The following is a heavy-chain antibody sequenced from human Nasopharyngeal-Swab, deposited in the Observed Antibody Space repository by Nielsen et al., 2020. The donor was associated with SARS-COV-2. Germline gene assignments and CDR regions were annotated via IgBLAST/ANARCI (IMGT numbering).Heavy chain of an antibody. CDR2: IYYNGNT. V-gene: IGHV4-39*01. CDR3: VRSSSWYYFDY. J-gene: IGHJ4*02. CDR1: GDSIAYSTFY. Sequence: SETLSLTFTVSGDSIAYSTFYWGWIRQPPGKGLEWIGNIYYNGNTYQNPSLKSRLTISVDKSKNPFSLPLSSVTAADTAVYYCVRSSSWYYFDYWAQGTQVTVSS. D-gene: IGHD6-13*01.